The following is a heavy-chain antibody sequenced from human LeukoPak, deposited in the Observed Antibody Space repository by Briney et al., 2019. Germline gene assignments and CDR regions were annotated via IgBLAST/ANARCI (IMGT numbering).Heavy chain of an antibody. CDR1: GGSFSAYY. CDR2: INHSGST. J-gene: IGHJ6*02. CDR3: ARHSCTTSSCTGFYGMDV. Sequence: SETLSLTCAVYGGSFSAYYWNWIRQPPGKGLEWIGEINHSGSTNYNPSLKSRVTISVDTSKNQFSLKLSSVTAADTAVYYCARHSCTTSSCTGFYGMDVWGQGTSVTVSS. D-gene: IGHD2/OR15-2a*01. V-gene: IGHV4-34*01.